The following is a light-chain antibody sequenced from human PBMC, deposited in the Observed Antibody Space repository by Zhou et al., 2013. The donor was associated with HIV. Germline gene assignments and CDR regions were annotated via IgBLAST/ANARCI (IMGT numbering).Light chain of an antibody. CDR2: GAS. Sequence: DIQMTQSPSSLSASVGDRVTISCRASESISTYLNWYQQKPGKAPKLLLHGASTLQSGVPSRFSGSGYGTEFTLTISKLQPEDFATYYCQQTYSTPPSTFGQGTKVDIK. CDR3: QQTYSTPPST. V-gene: IGKV1-39*01. J-gene: IGKJ2*02. CDR1: ESISTY.